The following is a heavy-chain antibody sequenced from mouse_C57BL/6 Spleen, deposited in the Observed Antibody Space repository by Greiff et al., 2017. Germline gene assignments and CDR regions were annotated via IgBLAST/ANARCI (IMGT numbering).Heavy chain of an antibody. Sequence: VQLQESGAELVRPGTSVKMSCKASGYTFTNYWIGWAKQRPGHGLEWIGDIYPGGGYTNYNEKFKGKATLTADKSSSTAYMQFSSLTSEDSAIYYCALDSSGTRAMDYWGQGTSVTVSS. CDR3: ALDSSGTRAMDY. CDR1: GYTFTNYW. D-gene: IGHD3-2*02. J-gene: IGHJ4*01. CDR2: IYPGGGYT. V-gene: IGHV1-63*01.